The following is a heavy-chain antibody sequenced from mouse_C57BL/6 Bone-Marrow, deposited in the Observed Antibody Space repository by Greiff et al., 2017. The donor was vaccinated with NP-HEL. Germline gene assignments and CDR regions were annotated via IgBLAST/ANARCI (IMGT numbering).Heavy chain of an antibody. CDR1: GFTFSSYG. CDR3: ARRGNYYGRSLCHWDFEV. J-gene: IGHJ1*03. D-gene: IGHD1-1*01. Sequence: EVQLVESGGDLVKPGGSLKLSCAASGFTFSSYGMSWVRQTPDRRLEWVATISSGGSYTYYPDSVKGRFPISNANAKHTLYLPMSSLKSEATAMFYCARRGNYYGRSLCHWDFEVRGTGTTVNGSS. CDR2: ISSGGSYT. V-gene: IGHV5-6*01.